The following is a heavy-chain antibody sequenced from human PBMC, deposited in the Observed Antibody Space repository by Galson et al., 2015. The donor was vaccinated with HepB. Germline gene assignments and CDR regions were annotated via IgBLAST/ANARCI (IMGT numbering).Heavy chain of an antibody. J-gene: IGHJ3*02. D-gene: IGHD4-23*01. CDR1: GGTFSNYT. CDR2: IIPIFGTA. CDR3: ARGPLTTVVEAYDTFDI. V-gene: IGHV1-69*13. Sequence: SVKVSCKASGGTFSNYTISWVRQAPGQGLEWMGGIIPIFGTANYAQKFQDRVTIIADESTSTAYMELSSLGSEDTAVYYCARGPLTTVVEAYDTFDIWGQGTMVTVSS.